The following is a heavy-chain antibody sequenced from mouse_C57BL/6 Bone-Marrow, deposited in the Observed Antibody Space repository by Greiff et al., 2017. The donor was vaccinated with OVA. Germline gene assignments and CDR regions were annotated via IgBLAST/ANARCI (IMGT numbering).Heavy chain of an antibody. Sequence: EVKLQESGGGLVQPGGSMKLSCVASGFTFSNYWMNWVRQSPEKGLEWVAQIRLKSDNYATHYAESVKGRFTISRDASKSSVYLQMNNLRAEDTGIYSCSLNYGSSYEAFAYWGQGTLVTVSA. V-gene: IGHV6-3*01. J-gene: IGHJ3*01. CDR2: IRLKSDNYAT. CDR1: GFTFSNYW. CDR3: SLNYGSSYEAFAY. D-gene: IGHD1-1*01.